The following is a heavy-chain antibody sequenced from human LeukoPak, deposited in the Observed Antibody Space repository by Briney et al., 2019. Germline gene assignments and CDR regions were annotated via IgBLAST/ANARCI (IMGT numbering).Heavy chain of an antibody. CDR3: ARGGPPGYDPFDY. V-gene: IGHV3-53*01. Sequence: PGGSPRLSCAASGFTLRSNSMSWVRQAPGKGLEWVSVIISGGGTYYADSVKGRFTISRDNSKNTLYLQMNSLRAEDTVVYYCARGGPPGYDPFDYWGQGTLVTVSS. D-gene: IGHD5-12*01. CDR2: IISGGGT. J-gene: IGHJ4*02. CDR1: GFTLRSNS.